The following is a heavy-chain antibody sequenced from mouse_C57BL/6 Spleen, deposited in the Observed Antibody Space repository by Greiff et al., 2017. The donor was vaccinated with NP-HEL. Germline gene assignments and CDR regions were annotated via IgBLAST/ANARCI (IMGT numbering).Heavy chain of an antibody. CDR3: ARQRFITTVVAPFDY. CDR2: ISDGGSYT. Sequence: EVQLVESGGGLVKPGGSLKLSCAASGFTFSSYAMSWVRQTPEKRLEWVATISDGGSYTYYPDNVKGRFTISRDNAKNNLYLQMSHLKSEDTAMYYCARQRFITTVVAPFDYWGQGTTLTVSS. J-gene: IGHJ2*01. D-gene: IGHD1-1*01. CDR1: GFTFSSYA. V-gene: IGHV5-4*01.